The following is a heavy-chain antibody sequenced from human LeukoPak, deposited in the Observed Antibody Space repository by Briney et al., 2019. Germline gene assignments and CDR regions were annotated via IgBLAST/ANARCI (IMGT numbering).Heavy chain of an antibody. J-gene: IGHJ4*02. CDR1: GGSISSTNW. CDR2: ISLTGET. Sequence: SETLSLTCDVSGGSISSTNWWGWVRQPPGQGLEWIGEISLTGETNYNPSLNGRVTMSLDKSRNQLSLKLTSMTAADTAIYYCSRESGAFCPFGYWGQGTLVIVPP. CDR3: SRESGAFCPFGY. V-gene: IGHV4-4*02. D-gene: IGHD1-26*01.